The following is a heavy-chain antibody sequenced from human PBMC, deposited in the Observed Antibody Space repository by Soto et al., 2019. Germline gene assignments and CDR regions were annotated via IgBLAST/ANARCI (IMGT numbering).Heavy chain of an antibody. CDR1: GGSISTSNW. D-gene: IGHD6-13*01. Sequence: QVQLQESGPGLVKPSGTLSLTCAVSGGSISTSNWWSWVRQPPGKGLEWIGEVYRTGSTNYNPSLPRRLTTSVDKSKHQFSLKLTSVTAADTAVYYCAGARATIAAAAIFDCWGQGTLVTVSS. CDR2: VYRTGST. CDR3: AGARATIAAAAIFDC. V-gene: IGHV4-4*02. J-gene: IGHJ4*02.